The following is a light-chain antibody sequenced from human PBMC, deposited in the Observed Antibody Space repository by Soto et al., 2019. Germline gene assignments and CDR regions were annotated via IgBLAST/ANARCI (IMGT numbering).Light chain of an antibody. CDR2: GAA. Sequence: ETVMTQSAATLSVSPGERATLSCRASQSVFSSLAWYQHKPGQAPRLLIYGAATRATGIPARFSGSGSGTEFTLTISSLQSEDFAVYYCQQYNNWPRTFGQGTKVDI. V-gene: IGKV3-15*01. J-gene: IGKJ1*01. CDR3: QQYNNWPRT. CDR1: QSVFSS.